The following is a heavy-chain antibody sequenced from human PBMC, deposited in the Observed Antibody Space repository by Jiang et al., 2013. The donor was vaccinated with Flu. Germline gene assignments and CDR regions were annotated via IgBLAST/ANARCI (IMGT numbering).Heavy chain of an antibody. CDR2: IYTSGST. V-gene: IGHV4-61*02. CDR1: GGSISSGSYY. D-gene: IGHD3-22*01. CDR3: ARDQYYYDSSGYSNDY. Sequence: GSGLVKPSQTLSLTCTVSGGSISSGSYYWSWIRQPAGKGLEWIGRIYTSGSTNYNPSLKSRVTISVDTSKNQFSLKLSSVTAADTAVYYCARDQYYYDSSGYSNDYWGQGTLVTVSS. J-gene: IGHJ4*02.